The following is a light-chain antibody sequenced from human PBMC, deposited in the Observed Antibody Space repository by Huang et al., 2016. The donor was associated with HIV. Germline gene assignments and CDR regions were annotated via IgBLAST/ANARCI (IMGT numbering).Light chain of an antibody. CDR2: SAS. V-gene: IGKV1-39*01. CDR1: QSISSY. J-gene: IGKJ1*01. CDR3: QQSYSSPST. Sequence: DIQMTQSPSSLSASVGDRVTITCRASQSISSYLNWYQQKPGKAPKPRIYSASSLQSGVPSRFSGSGSGTEFTLSISSLQPEDFATYYCQQSYSSPSTFGQGTKVEIK.